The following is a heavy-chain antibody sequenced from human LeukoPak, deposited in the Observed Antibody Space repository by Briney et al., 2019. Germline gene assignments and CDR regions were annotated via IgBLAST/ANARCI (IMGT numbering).Heavy chain of an antibody. Sequence: GGSLRLSCVASGFTFSSYCMNWVRQAPGKGLEWISYISSSSTTIYYADSVKGRFTISRDNAKNSLSLQMNSLRAEDTAVYYCARDEVHNIWFGELSPTDFYGMDVWGQGTTVTVSS. CDR2: ISSSSTTI. CDR3: ARDEVHNIWFGELSPTDFYGMDV. D-gene: IGHD3-10*01. CDR1: GFTFSSYC. J-gene: IGHJ6*02. V-gene: IGHV3-48*04.